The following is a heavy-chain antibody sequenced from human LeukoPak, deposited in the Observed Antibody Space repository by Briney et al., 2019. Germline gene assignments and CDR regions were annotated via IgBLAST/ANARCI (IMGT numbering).Heavy chain of an antibody. CDR1: GGSISSSSYC. CDR2: IYYSGST. J-gene: IGHJ4*02. Sequence: SETLSLTCTVSGGSISSSSYCWGWIRQPPGKGLEWIGNIYYSGSTYYNPSLKSRVTISVDTSKHQFSLKLSSVTAADTAVYYCARVPANAGDSSGYYCDYWGQGTLVTVSS. CDR3: ARVPANAGDSSGYYCDY. V-gene: IGHV4-39*01. D-gene: IGHD3-22*01.